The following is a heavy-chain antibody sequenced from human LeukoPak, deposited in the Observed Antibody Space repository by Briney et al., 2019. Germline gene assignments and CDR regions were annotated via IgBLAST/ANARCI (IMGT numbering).Heavy chain of an antibody. CDR2: IYYSGST. CDR3: ARAPSTVCFDY. CDR1: GGSISSSSYY. J-gene: IGHJ4*02. V-gene: IGHV4-39*07. D-gene: IGHD4-17*01. Sequence: PSETLSLTCTVSGGSISSSSYYWGWIRQPPGKGLEWIASIYYSGSTYYNPSLKSRVTISVDRSKNQFSLKLSSVTAADTAVYYCARAPSTVCFDYWGQGTLVTVSS.